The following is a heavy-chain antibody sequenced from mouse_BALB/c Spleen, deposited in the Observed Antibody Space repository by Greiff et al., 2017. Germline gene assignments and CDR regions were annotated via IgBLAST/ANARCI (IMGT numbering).Heavy chain of an antibody. CDR3: ARDHYRYSFAY. V-gene: IGHV2-9*02. CDR1: GFSLTSYG. CDR2: IWAGGST. D-gene: IGHD2-14*01. Sequence: VQLQQSGPSLVAPSQSLSITCTVSGFSLTSYGVHWVRQPPGKGLEWLGVIWAGGSTNYNSALMSRLSISKDNSKSQVFLKMNSLQTDDTAMYYCARDHYRYSFAYWGQGTLVTVSA. J-gene: IGHJ3*01.